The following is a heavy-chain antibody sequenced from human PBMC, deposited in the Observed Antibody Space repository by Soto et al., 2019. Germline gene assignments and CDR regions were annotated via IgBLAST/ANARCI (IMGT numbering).Heavy chain of an antibody. Sequence: QVQLQESGPGLVKPSGTLSLTCTVSGDSISSLNWWSWVRQPPGKGLEWLGQIHHNGNTDYNASLKSRVTISIDKSKNQFSLNLTSVTVADTAVYYCVRVPNYWGQGTLVTVSS. V-gene: IGHV4-4*02. CDR2: IHHNGNT. J-gene: IGHJ4*02. CDR3: VRVPNY. CDR1: GDSISSLNW.